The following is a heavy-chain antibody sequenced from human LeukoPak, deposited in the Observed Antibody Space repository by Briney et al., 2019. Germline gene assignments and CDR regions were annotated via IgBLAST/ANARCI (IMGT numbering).Heavy chain of an antibody. CDR2: IYPGDSDT. D-gene: IGHD5-12*01. J-gene: IGHJ4*02. CDR3: ARLPDYSGYDFRFDY. V-gene: IGHV5-51*01. CDR1: GYSFSTSW. Sequence: GESLKISCKGSGYSFSTSWIAWVRQMPGKGLEWMGIIYPGDSDTRYSPSFQGQVTISVEKSTSTAYLQWSSLKASDTAMYYCARLPDYSGYDFRFDYWGQGTLVTVSS.